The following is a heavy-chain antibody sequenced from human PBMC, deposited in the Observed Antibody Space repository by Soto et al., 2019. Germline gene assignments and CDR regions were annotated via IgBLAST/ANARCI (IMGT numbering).Heavy chain of an antibody. D-gene: IGHD5-18*01. CDR2: IGGSGDRT. J-gene: IGHJ5*02. CDR1: GFTFSNYA. CDR3: ARDRDTNSRFSWLDP. Sequence: GGSLRLSCSASGFTFSNYAMTWVRQAPGKGLEWVSAIGGSGDRTYYVESVKGRFTVSRDNSENTVYLQMNSLRGEDTAVYYCARDRDTNSRFSWLDPWGQGTRVTVSS. V-gene: IGHV3-23*01.